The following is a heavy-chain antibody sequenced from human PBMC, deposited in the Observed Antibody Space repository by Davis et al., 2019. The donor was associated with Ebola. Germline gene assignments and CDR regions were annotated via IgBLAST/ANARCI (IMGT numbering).Heavy chain of an antibody. CDR3: AKGYCSGGSCPNYYYYYGMDV. CDR1: GFTFSSYG. D-gene: IGHD2-15*01. V-gene: IGHV3-30*18. J-gene: IGHJ6*04. CDR2: ISYDGSNK. Sequence: GESLKISCAASGFTFSSYGMHWVRQAPGKGLEWVAVISYDGSNKYYADSVKGRFTISRDNSKNTLYLQMNSLRVEDTAVYYCAKGYCSGGSCPNYYYYYGMDVWGKGTTVTVSS.